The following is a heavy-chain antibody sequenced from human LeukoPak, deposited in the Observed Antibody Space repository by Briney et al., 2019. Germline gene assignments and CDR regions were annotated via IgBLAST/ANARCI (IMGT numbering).Heavy chain of an antibody. CDR3: SRSQFDY. Sequence: GGSLRLSCEPSGFPFSGYWMLWVRHAPGKGLVWVSRISGDGTIKTYADFVRGRFTISRDNTKNILYLQMNSLKVEDTATYFCSRSQFDYWGQGVLVTVSP. CDR1: GFPFSGYW. J-gene: IGHJ4*02. CDR2: ISGDGTIK. V-gene: IGHV3-74*03.